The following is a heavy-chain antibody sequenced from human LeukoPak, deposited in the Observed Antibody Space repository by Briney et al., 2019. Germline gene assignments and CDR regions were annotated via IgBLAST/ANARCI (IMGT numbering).Heavy chain of an antibody. D-gene: IGHD6-13*01. Sequence: SETLSLTCTVSGGSISSSSYYWGWIRQPPGKGLEWIGSIYYSGSTYYSPSLKSRVTISVDTSKNQFSLKLSSVTAADTAVYYCASPGHSSSWYSWYFDLWGRGTLVTVSS. CDR1: GGSISSSSYY. J-gene: IGHJ2*01. CDR3: ASPGHSSSWYSWYFDL. CDR2: IYYSGST. V-gene: IGHV4-39*01.